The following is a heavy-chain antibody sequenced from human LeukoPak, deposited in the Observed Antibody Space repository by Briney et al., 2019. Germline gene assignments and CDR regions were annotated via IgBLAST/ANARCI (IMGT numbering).Heavy chain of an antibody. CDR3: ARVAVRYFDWLLGY. D-gene: IGHD3-9*01. CDR1: GYTSTGYY. J-gene: IGHJ4*02. V-gene: IGHV1-2*02. CDR2: TNPNSGGT. Sequence: GASVKVSCKASGYTSTGYYMHWVRQAPGQGLEWMGWTNPNSGGTNYAQKFQGRVTMTRDTSISTAYMELSRLRSDDTAVYYCARVAVRYFDWLLGYWGQGTLVTVSS.